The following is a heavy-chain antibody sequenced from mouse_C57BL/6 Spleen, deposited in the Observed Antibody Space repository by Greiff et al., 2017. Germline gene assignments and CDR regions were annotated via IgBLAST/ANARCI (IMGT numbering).Heavy chain of an antibody. Sequence: VQLQQSGPGLVKPSQSLSLTCSVTGYSITSGYYWNWIRQFPGNKLEWMGYISYDGSNNYNPSLKNRISITRDTSKNQFFLKLNSVTTEDTATYYCARGDYDRAWFAYWGQGTLVTVSA. D-gene: IGHD2-4*01. CDR2: ISYDGSN. V-gene: IGHV3-6*01. CDR3: ARGDYDRAWFAY. CDR1: GYSITSGYY. J-gene: IGHJ3*01.